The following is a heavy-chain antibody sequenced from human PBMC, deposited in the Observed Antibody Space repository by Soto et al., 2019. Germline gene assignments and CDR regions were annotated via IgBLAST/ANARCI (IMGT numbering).Heavy chain of an antibody. CDR3: ARLPLYCSGGSCYSHFAY. J-gene: IGHJ4*02. Sequence: PSETLSLTCTVSGGSISSYYWSWIRQPPGKGLEWIGYIYYSGSTNYNPSLKSRVTISVDTSKNQFSLKLSSVTAADTAVYYCARLPLYCSGGSCYSHFAYWGQGTPVTISS. CDR1: GGSISSYY. D-gene: IGHD2-15*01. V-gene: IGHV4-59*01. CDR2: IYYSGST.